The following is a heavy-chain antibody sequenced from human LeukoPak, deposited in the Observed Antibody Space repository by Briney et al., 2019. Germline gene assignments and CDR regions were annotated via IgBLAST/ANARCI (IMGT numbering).Heavy chain of an antibody. CDR2: ISGGGDDT. Sequence: PGGSLRLSCEVSGFIFSSSAMSWVRQAPGKGLEWVSAISGGGDDTSYADSARGRFTVSRDNSKNTLYLQMNSLRAEDTAVYYCAKDSRESSGHFPYYYYYHYGLDVWGQGTTVTVSS. CDR1: GFIFSSSA. J-gene: IGHJ6*02. CDR3: AKDSRESSGHFPYYYYYHYGLDV. D-gene: IGHD3-22*01. V-gene: IGHV3-23*01.